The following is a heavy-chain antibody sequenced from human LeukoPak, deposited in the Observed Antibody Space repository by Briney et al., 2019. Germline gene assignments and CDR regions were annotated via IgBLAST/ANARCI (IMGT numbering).Heavy chain of an antibody. J-gene: IGHJ4*02. V-gene: IGHV4-59*01. CDR1: GGSISSYY. D-gene: IGHD3-10*01. CDR3: ARDLHYYGSGSYDY. Sequence: PSETLSLTCTVSGGSISSYYWSWIRQPPGKGLEWIGYIYYSGSTNYNPSLKSRVTISADTSKNQFSLKLSSVTAADTAVYYCARDLHYYGSGSYDYWGQGTLVTVSS. CDR2: IYYSGST.